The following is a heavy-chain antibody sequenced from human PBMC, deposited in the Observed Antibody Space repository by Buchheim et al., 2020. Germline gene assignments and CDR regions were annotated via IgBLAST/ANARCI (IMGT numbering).Heavy chain of an antibody. V-gene: IGHV5-10-1*03. J-gene: IGHJ4*02. CDR2: IDPSDSST. CDR1: GYSFTSYW. D-gene: IGHD4-17*01. Sequence: EVQLVQSGAEVKKPGESLRISCKGSGYSFTSYWISWVRQMPGKGLEWMGRIDPSDSSTNYSPSFQGHVTISADQSICTAYPQWSSLKASDTAMYYCARHPKAHKVMTTVTTFFWGQGTL. CDR3: ARHPKAHKVMTTVTTFF.